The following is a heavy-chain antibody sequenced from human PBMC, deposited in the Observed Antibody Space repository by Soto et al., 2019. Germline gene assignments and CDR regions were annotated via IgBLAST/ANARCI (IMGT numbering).Heavy chain of an antibody. Sequence: QVQLQESGPGLVKPSQTLSLNCTVSGDSIASGAYYWSWMRHQPGQGLEWIRYIYYSASTYYNPALKSRVSTPVDKSQTQFALELNSLTAADTAVYYSASVTNSFTIDSWGPGTLVIVSS. CDR2: IYYSAST. CDR3: ASVTNSFTIDS. D-gene: IGHD2-15*01. J-gene: IGHJ5*01. CDR1: GDSIASGAYY. V-gene: IGHV4-31*03.